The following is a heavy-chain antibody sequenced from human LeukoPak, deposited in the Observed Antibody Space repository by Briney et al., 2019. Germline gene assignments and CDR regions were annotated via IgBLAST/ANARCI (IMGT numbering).Heavy chain of an antibody. CDR1: GFTFSNYG. Sequence: PGRSLRLSCAASGFTFSNYGMHWVRQAPGKGLEGVAVISYDGSNKYYADSVKGRFTISRDNSKNTLYLQMNSLRAEDTAVYYCAKPSGGSSWSLRPYYYYGMDVWGKGTTVTVSS. CDR3: AKPSGGSSWSLRPYYYYGMDV. D-gene: IGHD6-13*01. J-gene: IGHJ6*04. V-gene: IGHV3-30*18. CDR2: ISYDGSNK.